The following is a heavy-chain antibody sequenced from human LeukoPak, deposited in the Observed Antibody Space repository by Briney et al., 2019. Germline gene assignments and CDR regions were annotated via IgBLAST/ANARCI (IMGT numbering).Heavy chain of an antibody. CDR1: GYTFTSYG. J-gene: IGHJ6*03. Sequence: GASVKVSCKASGYTFTSYGISWVRQAPGQGLEWMGWISAYNGNTNYAQKFQGRVTITADESTSTAYMELSSLRSEDTAVYYCASSPGGIAAAGSGDLRATYYYYMDVWGKGTTVTVSS. D-gene: IGHD6-13*01. CDR2: ISAYNGNT. V-gene: IGHV1-18*01. CDR3: ASSPGGIAAAGSGDLRATYYYYMDV.